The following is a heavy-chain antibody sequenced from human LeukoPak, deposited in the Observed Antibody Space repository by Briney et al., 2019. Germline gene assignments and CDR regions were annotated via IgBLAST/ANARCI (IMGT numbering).Heavy chain of an antibody. CDR2: IHHSGST. Sequence: SETLSLTCTVSGYSISSGYYWGWIRQPPGKGLEWIGSIHHSGSTYYNPSLKSRVTISVDPSKNQFSLKLSSVTAADTAVYYCARIQLWFVGWVNYVDVWGKGTTVTVSS. D-gene: IGHD5-18*01. V-gene: IGHV4-38-2*02. CDR1: GYSISSGYY. J-gene: IGHJ6*03. CDR3: ARIQLWFVGWVNYVDV.